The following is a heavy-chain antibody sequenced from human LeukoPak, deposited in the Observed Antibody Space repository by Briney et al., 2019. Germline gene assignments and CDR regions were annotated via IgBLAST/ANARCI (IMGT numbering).Heavy chain of an antibody. J-gene: IGHJ4*02. CDR3: ARGYVRFDY. Sequence: SSETLSLTCTVSGGSISSHYWSWIRQPPGKGLEWIGYIYYSGSTNHNPSLKSRVTISVDTSKNQFSLKLSSVTAADTAVYYCARGYVRFDYWGQGTLVTVSS. D-gene: IGHD1-1*01. CDR1: GGSISSHY. CDR2: IYYSGST. V-gene: IGHV4-59*11.